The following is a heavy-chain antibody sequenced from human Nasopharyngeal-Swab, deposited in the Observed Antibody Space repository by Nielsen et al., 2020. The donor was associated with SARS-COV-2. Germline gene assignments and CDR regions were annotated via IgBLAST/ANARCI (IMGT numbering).Heavy chain of an antibody. CDR2: IYYSGST. CDR1: GGSISSSSYY. Sequence: SETLSLTCTVSGGSISSSSYYWGWIRQPPGKELEWIGSIYYSGSTYYNPSLKSRVTISVDTSKNQFSLKVSSVTAADTAVYYCARESPPDWYFDLWGRGTLVTVSS. J-gene: IGHJ2*01. CDR3: ARESPPDWYFDL. V-gene: IGHV4-39*07.